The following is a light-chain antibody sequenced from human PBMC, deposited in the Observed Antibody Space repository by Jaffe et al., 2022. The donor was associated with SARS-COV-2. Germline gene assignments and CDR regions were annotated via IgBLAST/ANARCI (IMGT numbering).Light chain of an antibody. J-gene: IGLJ2*01. CDR1: SSNIGRET. CDR3: ATWDGSLNVVV. Sequence: QSVLTQPPSASGTPGQRVTISCSGSSSNIGRETVSWFRQLPGTAPKLLISRNNQRPSGVPDRFSGSKSGTSASLAISGLQSEDESDYFCATWDGSLNVVVFGGGTKLTVL. V-gene: IGLV1-44*01. CDR2: RNN.